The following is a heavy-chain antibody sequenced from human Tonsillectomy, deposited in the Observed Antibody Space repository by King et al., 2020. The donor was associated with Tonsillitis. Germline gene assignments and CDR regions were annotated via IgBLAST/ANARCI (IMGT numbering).Heavy chain of an antibody. CDR3: ARRLDYGDYVGLDY. CDR1: GYSFTSYW. D-gene: IGHD4-17*01. CDR2: IDPSDSYT. J-gene: IGHJ4*02. Sequence: QLVQSGAEEKKPGESLRISCQGSGYSFTSYWINWVRQMPGKGLEWMGTIDPSDSYTNYTPSFQGHVTISADKSISTAYLQWSSLKASDTAIYYCARRLDYGDYVGLDYWGQGTLVTVSS. V-gene: IGHV5-10-1*03.